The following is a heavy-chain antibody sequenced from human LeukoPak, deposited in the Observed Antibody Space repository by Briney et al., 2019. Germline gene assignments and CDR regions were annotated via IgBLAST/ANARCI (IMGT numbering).Heavy chain of an antibody. Sequence: PGGSLRLSCAASGFTFNDHAMYWVRQAPGKGLEWVSGINWNSDNIGYADSVKGRFTISRDDAKNSLFLQMKSLRAEDTALYYCARASYYYDTTGLGAVDIWGQGTMVTVSS. D-gene: IGHD3-22*01. V-gene: IGHV3-9*01. CDR3: ARASYYYDTTGLGAVDI. J-gene: IGHJ3*02. CDR2: INWNSDNI. CDR1: GFTFNDHA.